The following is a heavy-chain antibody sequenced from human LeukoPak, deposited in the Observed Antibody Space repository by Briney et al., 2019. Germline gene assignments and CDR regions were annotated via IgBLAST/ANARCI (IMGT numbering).Heavy chain of an antibody. CDR2: IYYSGST. CDR3: ARDSDATGTFDY. D-gene: IGHD1-14*01. V-gene: IGHV4-59*01. CDR1: GGSISSYY. Sequence: SGTLSLTCTVSGGSISSYYRSWIRQPPGKGLEWIGYIYYSGSTNYNPSLKSRVTISVDTSKNQFSLKLSSVTAADTAVYYCARDSDATGTFDYWGQGTLVTVSS. J-gene: IGHJ4*02.